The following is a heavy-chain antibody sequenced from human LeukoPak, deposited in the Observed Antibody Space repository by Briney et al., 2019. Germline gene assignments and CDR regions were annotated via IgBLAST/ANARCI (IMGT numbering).Heavy chain of an antibody. CDR3: ARGGGGPPLMLFDI. J-gene: IGHJ3*02. Sequence: GRSLRLSCAASGFTFSSYAMHWVRQAPGKGLEWVAVIWYDGSNKYYADFVKGRFTVSRDNSKNTLYLQMNSLRDEDTAVYYCARGGGGPPLMLFDIWGQGTMVTVSS. V-gene: IGHV3-33*08. CDR2: IWYDGSNK. D-gene: IGHD4-23*01. CDR1: GFTFSSYA.